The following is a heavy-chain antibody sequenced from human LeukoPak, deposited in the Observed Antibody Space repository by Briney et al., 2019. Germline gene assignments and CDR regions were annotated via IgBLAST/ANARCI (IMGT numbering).Heavy chain of an antibody. CDR3: VRVGYTNYGIDY. V-gene: IGHV3-33*01. D-gene: IGHD4-11*01. CDR2: IWYDGSNK. J-gene: IGHJ4*02. Sequence: GGSLRLSCAVSGFTFSSYDMHWVRQAPGKGLEWVAVIWYDGSNKYYADSVKGRFTISRDSSKNTLDLQMNSLRAEDTAVYYCVRVGYTNYGIDYWGQGTLVSVSS. CDR1: GFTFSSYD.